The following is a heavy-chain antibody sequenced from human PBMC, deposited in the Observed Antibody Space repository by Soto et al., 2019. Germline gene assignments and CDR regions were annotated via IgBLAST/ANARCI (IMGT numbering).Heavy chain of an antibody. CDR3: ERGGRDHRITSNLYYFDY. Sequence: QVQLVESGGGVVQPGRSLRLSCAASGFTFSSYAMQWVRQAPGKGLEWVAVISYDGSNKYYADSVKGRFTISRDNSNNTLYRQLNGLRAEGMAGYYCERGGRDHRITSNLYYFDYWGQGTLVTVSS. V-gene: IGHV3-30-3*01. CDR2: ISYDGSNK. J-gene: IGHJ4*02. CDR1: GFTFSSYA. D-gene: IGHD1-20*01.